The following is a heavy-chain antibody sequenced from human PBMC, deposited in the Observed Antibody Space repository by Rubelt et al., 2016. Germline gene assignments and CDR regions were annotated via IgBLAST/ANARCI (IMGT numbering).Heavy chain of an antibody. CDR3: ARIHNNAFDY. CDR1: GFTVGSYY. V-gene: IGHV3-69-1*01. Sequence: KPGGSLRLSCAASGFTVGSYYMNWVRQGPGKGLEWVSGIQSGGATYYADSVKGRFTISRDNAKNSLDLQMNSLRAEDTAVYYCARIHNNAFDYWGQGTLVTVSS. CDR2: IQSGGAT. J-gene: IGHJ4*02. D-gene: IGHD2-8*01.